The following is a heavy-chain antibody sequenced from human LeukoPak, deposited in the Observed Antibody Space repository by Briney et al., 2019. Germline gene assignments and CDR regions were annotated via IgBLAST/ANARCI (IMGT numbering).Heavy chain of an antibody. J-gene: IGHJ4*02. V-gene: IGHV3-23*01. CDR2: ITATGDTA. Sequence: GSLRLSCAASGFTFSSYAMSWVRQAPGKGLEWVAIITATGDTAYYADSVKGWFTISRDNSRNTVYMQMDSLRAEDTAIYYCAGDRNSDWYSPLDYWGQGSQVTVSP. CDR3: AGDRNSDWYSPLDY. CDR1: GFTFSSYA. D-gene: IGHD6-19*01.